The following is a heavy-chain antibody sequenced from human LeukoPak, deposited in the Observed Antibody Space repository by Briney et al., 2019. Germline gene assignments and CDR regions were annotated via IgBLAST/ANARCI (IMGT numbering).Heavy chain of an antibody. J-gene: IGHJ4*02. CDR1: GFTFSSYG. D-gene: IGHD6-6*01. CDR2: ISGSGSST. Sequence: GGSLRLSCAASGFTFSSYGMSWVRQAPGKGLEWVSAISGSGSSTYYADSVQGRFTISRDNSKNTLYLQMNSLRAEDTAVYYCARESFAARWDWGQGTLVTVSS. V-gene: IGHV3-23*01. CDR3: ARESFAARWD.